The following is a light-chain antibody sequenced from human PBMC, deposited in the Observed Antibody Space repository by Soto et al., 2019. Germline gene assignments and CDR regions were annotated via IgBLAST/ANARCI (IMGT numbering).Light chain of an antibody. CDR1: QGISSY. CDR3: QQYYSYPIT. J-gene: IGKJ5*01. Sequence: RSTSSLSASVGDRVTITCRASQGISSYLAWYQQKPGKAPKLLIYAASTLQSGVPSRFSGSGSGTDFTLTISCLQSEDFATYYCQQYYSYPITFGQGTRREIK. CDR2: AAS. V-gene: IGKV1-8*01.